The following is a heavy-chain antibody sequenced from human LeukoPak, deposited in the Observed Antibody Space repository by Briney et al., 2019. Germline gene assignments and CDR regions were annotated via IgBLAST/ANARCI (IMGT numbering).Heavy chain of an antibody. Sequence: PSETLSLTCAVYGGSFSGYYWSWIRQPPGKGLEWIGEINHSGSTNYNPSLKSRVTISVDTSKNQFSLKLSSVTAADTAVYYCARGGRMVRYWFDPWGQGTLVTASS. CDR1: GGSFSGYY. J-gene: IGHJ5*02. V-gene: IGHV4-34*01. CDR2: INHSGST. CDR3: ARGGRMVRYWFDP. D-gene: IGHD3-10*01.